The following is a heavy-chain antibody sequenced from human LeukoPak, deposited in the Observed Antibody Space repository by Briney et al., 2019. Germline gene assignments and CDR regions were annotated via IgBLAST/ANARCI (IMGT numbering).Heavy chain of an antibody. CDR1: GYSFTTYW. J-gene: IGHJ4*02. D-gene: IGHD3-22*01. CDR3: ARQFGYDSSGYLDY. V-gene: IGHV5-51*01. Sequence: GESLKISCMGSGYSFTTYWIGWVRQMPGKGPEWMGIIYPGDSDTRYSPSFQGQVTISADKSISTAYLQWSSLKASDTAMYYCARQFGYDSSGYLDYWGQGTQVTVSS. CDR2: IYPGDSDT.